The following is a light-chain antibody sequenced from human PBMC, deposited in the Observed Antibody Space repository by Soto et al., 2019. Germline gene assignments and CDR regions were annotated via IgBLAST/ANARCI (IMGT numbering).Light chain of an antibody. Sequence: QSALTQPASVSGSPGQSITISCTGTSSDVGYYNYVSWYQHHPGKAPKLMIYEVSNRTSGVSNRFSGSKSGNTASLTISGLQAEDEADYYCSSYTTSSTQVFGGGTKLTVL. V-gene: IGLV2-14*01. CDR3: SSYTTSSTQV. J-gene: IGLJ3*02. CDR1: SSDVGYYNY. CDR2: EVS.